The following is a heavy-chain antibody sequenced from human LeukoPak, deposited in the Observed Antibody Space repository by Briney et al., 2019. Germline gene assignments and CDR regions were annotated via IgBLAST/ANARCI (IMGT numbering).Heavy chain of an antibody. D-gene: IGHD3-3*01. V-gene: IGHV1-2*06. CDR3: ARDFGDYDFWSGYPRNWFDP. J-gene: IGHJ5*02. Sequence: ASVTVSCKASGYTFTGYYMHWVRQAPGQGLEWMGRINPNSGGTNYAQKFQGRVTMTRDTSISTAYMELSRLRSDDTAVYYCARDFGDYDFWSGYPRNWFDPWGQGTLVTVSS. CDR2: INPNSGGT. CDR1: GYTFTGYY.